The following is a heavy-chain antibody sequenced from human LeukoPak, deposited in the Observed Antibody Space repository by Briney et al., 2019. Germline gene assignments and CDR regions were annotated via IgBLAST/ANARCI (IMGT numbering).Heavy chain of an antibody. CDR2: IKQDGSEK. D-gene: IGHD1-26*01. Sequence: GGSLRLSCAASGFTFSSYSMNWVRQAPGKGLEWVANIKQDGSEKYYVDSVKGRFTISRDNTKNSLYLQMNSLRAEDTAVYCCARYSGRYYPYWGQGTLVTVSS. J-gene: IGHJ4*02. V-gene: IGHV3-7*01. CDR1: GFTFSSYS. CDR3: ARYSGRYYPY.